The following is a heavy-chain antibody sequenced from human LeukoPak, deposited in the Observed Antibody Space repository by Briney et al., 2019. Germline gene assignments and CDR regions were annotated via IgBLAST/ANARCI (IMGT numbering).Heavy chain of an antibody. CDR2: MYFSGYT. CDR1: NGSISDNFNY. Sequence: SETLSLTCSVSNGSISDNFNYWGWIRQTPGKGLEWIGTMYFSGYTSYNPSLKSRVTISVDTSKNQFSLKLSSVTAADTAVYYCARDSAGQQPSLFDYWGQGTLVTVSS. V-gene: IGHV4-39*07. J-gene: IGHJ4*02. CDR3: ARDSAGQQPSLFDY. D-gene: IGHD6-13*01.